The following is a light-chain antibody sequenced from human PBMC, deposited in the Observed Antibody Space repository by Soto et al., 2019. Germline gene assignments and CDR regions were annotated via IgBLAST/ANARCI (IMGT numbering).Light chain of an antibody. J-gene: IGKJ2*01. V-gene: IGKV1-39*01. CDR2: AS. Sequence: DIQMTQSPSTLSASVGDKVIITCRASQTISRYLNWFQQKPGKAPKLLISASSLQDGVPSRFSDSGSGTDFTLTISSLQPEDFATYFCQQSYITPYTFGQGTKLEI. CDR3: QQSYITPYT. CDR1: QTISRY.